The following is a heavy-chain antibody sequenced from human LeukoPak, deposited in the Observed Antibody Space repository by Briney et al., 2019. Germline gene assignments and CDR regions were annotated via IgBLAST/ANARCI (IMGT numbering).Heavy chain of an antibody. CDR3: AKDRGDYYYYGMDV. CDR1: GFTFDDYA. CDR2: ISWNSGSI. V-gene: IGHV3-9*01. D-gene: IGHD4-17*01. Sequence: GGSLRLSCAASGFTFDDYAMHWVRQAPGKGLEWVSGISWNSGSIGYADSVKGRFTISRDNAKNSLYLQMNSLRAEDTALYYCAKDRGDYYYYGMDVWGQGTTVTVSS. J-gene: IGHJ6*02.